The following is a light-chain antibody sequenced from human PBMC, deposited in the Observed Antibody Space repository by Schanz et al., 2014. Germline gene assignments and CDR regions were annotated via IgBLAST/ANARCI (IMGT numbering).Light chain of an antibody. CDR2: DAS. Sequence: DIQMTQSPSTLAASIGDRVTIACRANQTISTWLAWYQQKPGTAPKLLIYDASSLESGVPSRFSGSGSGTEFTLTISSLQADDFATYYCQQYNTYSWTFGQGTKVEIK. V-gene: IGKV1-5*01. CDR3: QQYNTYSWT. CDR1: QTISTW. J-gene: IGKJ1*01.